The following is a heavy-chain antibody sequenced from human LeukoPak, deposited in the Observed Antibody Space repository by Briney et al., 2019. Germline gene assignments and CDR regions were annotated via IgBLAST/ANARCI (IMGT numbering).Heavy chain of an antibody. V-gene: IGHV3-7*01. CDR2: IKQDGSEK. Sequence: GGSLRLSCAASGFTFSSYWMSWVRQAPGEGLEWVANIKQDGSEKYYVDSVKGRFTISRDNAKNSLYLQMNSLRAEDTAVYYCARDILYCSSTSCSIDDYWGQGTLVTVSS. J-gene: IGHJ4*02. D-gene: IGHD2-2*01. CDR3: ARDILYCSSTSCSIDDY. CDR1: GFTFSSYW.